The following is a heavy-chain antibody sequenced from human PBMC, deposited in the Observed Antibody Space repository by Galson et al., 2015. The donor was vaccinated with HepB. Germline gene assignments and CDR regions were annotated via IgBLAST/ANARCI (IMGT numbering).Heavy chain of an antibody. CDR3: ATDRGRYSRFDY. V-gene: IGHV1-24*01. CDR1: GYTLTELS. Sequence: SVKVSCKVSGYTLTELSMHWVRQAPGKGLEWMGGFDPEDGETIYAQKFQGRVTMTEDTSTDTAYMELSSLRSEDTAVYYCATDRGRYSRFDYWGQGTLVTVSS. D-gene: IGHD3-9*01. J-gene: IGHJ4*02. CDR2: FDPEDGET.